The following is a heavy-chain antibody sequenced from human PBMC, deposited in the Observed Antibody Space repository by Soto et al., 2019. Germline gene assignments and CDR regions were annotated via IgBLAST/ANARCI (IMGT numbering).Heavy chain of an antibody. D-gene: IGHD2-2*01. J-gene: IGHJ4*02. V-gene: IGHV1-18*01. CDR1: GYTFTDLG. CDR3: AREYCSSTSCYGVDY. Sequence: GASVKVSCKASGYTFTDLGISWVRQAPGQGLEWMAWISTYNGNTNYAQKFQGRVTMTTDTSTSTAYMELRGLRSDDTAVYYCAREYCSSTSCYGVDYWGQGTLVTVPQ. CDR2: ISTYNGNT.